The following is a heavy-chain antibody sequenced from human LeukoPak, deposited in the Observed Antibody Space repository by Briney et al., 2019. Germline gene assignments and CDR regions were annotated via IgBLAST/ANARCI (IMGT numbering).Heavy chain of an antibody. J-gene: IGHJ3*02. V-gene: IGHV4-39*01. CDR3: ASTLIAARLFDI. CDR1: GGSISSSSYY. Sequence: PSETLSLTCTVSGGSISSSSYYWGWIRQPPGKGLEWIGSIYYSGSTYYNPSLKSRVTMSVDTSKNQFSLKLSSVTAADTAVYYCASTLIAARLFDIWGQGTMVTVSS. D-gene: IGHD6-6*01. CDR2: IYYSGST.